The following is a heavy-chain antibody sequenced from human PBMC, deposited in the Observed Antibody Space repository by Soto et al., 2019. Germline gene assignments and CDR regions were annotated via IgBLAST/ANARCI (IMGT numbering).Heavy chain of an antibody. D-gene: IGHD3-22*01. CDR1: GFSLSTSGMC. CDR2: IDWDDDK. J-gene: IGHJ5*02. CDR3: ARIVYYDSSGYTNWFDP. V-gene: IGHV2-70*01. Sequence: SGPTLVNPTQTLTLTCTFSGFSLSTSGMCVSWIRQPPGKALEWLALIDWDDDKYYSTSLKTRLTISKDTSKNKVVLTMTNMDPVDTATYYCARIVYYDSSGYTNWFDPWGQGTLVTVSS.